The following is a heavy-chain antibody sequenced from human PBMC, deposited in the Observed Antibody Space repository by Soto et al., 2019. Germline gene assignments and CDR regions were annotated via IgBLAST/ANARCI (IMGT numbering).Heavy chain of an antibody. CDR3: ARLRIQSGNFRSFDY. CDR2: IYVDDSDT. CDR1: GYRFTSYW. D-gene: IGHD1-1*01. V-gene: IGHV5-51*01. J-gene: IGHJ4*02. Sequence: GESLKISCQGSGYRFTSYWIAWVRQMPGKGLEWMGTIYVDDSDTTYSPSFQGQVTISADKSSSSAYLQWSSLKASDSAMYYCARLRIQSGNFRSFDYWGQGTLVTVSS.